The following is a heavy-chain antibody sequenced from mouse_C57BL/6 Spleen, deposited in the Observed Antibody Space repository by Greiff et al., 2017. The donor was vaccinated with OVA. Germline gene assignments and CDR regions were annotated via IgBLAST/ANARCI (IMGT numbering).Heavy chain of an antibody. Sequence: EVQLQQSGPELVKPGASVKISCKASGYTFTDYYMNWVKQSHGKSLEWIGDINPNNGGTSYNQKFKGKATLTVDKSSSTAYMELRSLTSEDSAVYYCARGILRYHWYFDVWGTGTTVTVSS. CDR3: ARGILRYHWYFDV. D-gene: IGHD1-1*01. CDR2: INPNNGGT. CDR1: GYTFTDYY. V-gene: IGHV1-26*01. J-gene: IGHJ1*03.